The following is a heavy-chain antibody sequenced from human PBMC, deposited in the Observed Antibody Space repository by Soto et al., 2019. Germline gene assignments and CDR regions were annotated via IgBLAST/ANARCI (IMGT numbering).Heavy chain of an antibody. V-gene: IGHV4-59*01. D-gene: IGHD1-26*01. CDR2: IYYSGST. Sequence: PSETLSLTCTVSGGSISSYYWSWIRQPPGKGLEWIGYIYYSGSTNYNPSLKSRVTISVDTSKNQFSLKLSSVTAADTAVYYCARGHSGSYYPFGCYFDYWGKGYLVTV. CDR1: GGSISSYY. CDR3: ARGHSGSYYPFGCYFDY. J-gene: IGHJ4*02.